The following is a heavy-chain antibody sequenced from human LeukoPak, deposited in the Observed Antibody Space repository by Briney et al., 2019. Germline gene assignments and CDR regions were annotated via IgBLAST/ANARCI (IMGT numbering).Heavy chain of an antibody. J-gene: IGHJ5*02. V-gene: IGHV4-39*07. CDR2: IYYSGST. CDR3: AREGGREGGAGNWFDP. CDR1: GGSISSSSYY. Sequence: TSETLSLTCTVSGGSISSSSYYWGWIRQPPGKGLEWIGSIYYSGSTYYNPSLKSRVTISVDTSKNQFSLKLSSVTAADTAVYYCAREGGREGGAGNWFDPWGQGTLVTVSS. D-gene: IGHD1-26*01.